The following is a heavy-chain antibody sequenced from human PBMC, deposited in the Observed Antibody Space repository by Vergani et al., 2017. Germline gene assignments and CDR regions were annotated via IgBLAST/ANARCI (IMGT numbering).Heavy chain of an antibody. J-gene: IGHJ4*02. CDR2: IKSKTDGGTT. Sequence: EVQLVESGGGLVKPGGSLRLSCAASGFTFSNAWMSWVRQAPGKGLEWVGRIKSKTDGGTTDYAAPVKGRFTISRDDSKNTLYLQMNSLKTEDTAVYYCTTDLGYYYGSTLRDYWGQGTLVTVSS. CDR1: GFTFSNAW. V-gene: IGHV3-15*01. D-gene: IGHD3-10*01. CDR3: TTDLGYYYGSTLRDY.